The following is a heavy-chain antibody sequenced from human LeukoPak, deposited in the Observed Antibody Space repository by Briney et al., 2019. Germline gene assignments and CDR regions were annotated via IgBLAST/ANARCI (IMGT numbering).Heavy chain of an antibody. CDR3: ARASRGDVSGVDS. CDR1: GGSISNYY. Sequence: SETLSLTCTVSGGSISNYYWNWIRQPPGKRLEWIGYIYYSGNTNYNPSLKSRVTISIDTSKNQFSLKLGSVTAADMAVYYCARASRGDVSGVDSWGQGTLVTVSS. CDR2: IYYSGNT. D-gene: IGHD3-10*01. J-gene: IGHJ5*02. V-gene: IGHV4-59*01.